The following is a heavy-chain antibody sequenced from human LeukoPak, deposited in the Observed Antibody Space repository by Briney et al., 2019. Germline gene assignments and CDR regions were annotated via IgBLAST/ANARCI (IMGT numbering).Heavy chain of an antibody. J-gene: IGHJ3*02. CDR1: DYTLTSYG. V-gene: IGHV1-18*01. D-gene: IGHD3-22*01. Sequence: GASVKVSCKGSDYTLTSYGISWVRQAPGQGLEWMGWVSAYNGNTNYAQKLQGRVTMTTDTSTSTAYMELRSLRSDDTAVYYCARDLYYYDSNGYYYVLGAFDIWGQGTMVTVS. CDR2: VSAYNGNT. CDR3: ARDLYYYDSNGYYYVLGAFDI.